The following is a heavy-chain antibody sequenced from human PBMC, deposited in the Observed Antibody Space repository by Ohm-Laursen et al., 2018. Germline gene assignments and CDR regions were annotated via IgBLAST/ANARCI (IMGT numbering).Heavy chain of an antibody. D-gene: IGHD6-19*01. J-gene: IGHJ4*02. V-gene: IGHV3-7*01. CDR1: GFTFSSYW. CDR3: AREASSGWRSPAYYFDY. CDR2: IKQDGSEK. Sequence: GSLRLSCAASGFTFSSYWMSWVRQAPGKGLEWVANIKQDGSEKYYVHSVKGRFTISRDNAKNSLYLQMNSLRAEDTAVYYCAREASSGWRSPAYYFDYWGQGTLVTVSS.